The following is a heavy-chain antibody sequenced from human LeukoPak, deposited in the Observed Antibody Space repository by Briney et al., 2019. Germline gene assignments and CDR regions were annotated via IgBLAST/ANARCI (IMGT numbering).Heavy chain of an antibody. V-gene: IGHV3-21*01. CDR2: ISSSSSYI. CDR3: ASTLRGYSGLRSFDY. Sequence: GGSLRLSCAASGFTFSSYSMNWVRQAPGKGLEWVSSISSSSSYIYYADSVKGRFTISRDNAKNSLYLQMNSLRAEDTAVYYCASTLRGYSGLRSFDYWGQGTLVTVSS. CDR1: GFTFSSYS. D-gene: IGHD5-12*01. J-gene: IGHJ4*02.